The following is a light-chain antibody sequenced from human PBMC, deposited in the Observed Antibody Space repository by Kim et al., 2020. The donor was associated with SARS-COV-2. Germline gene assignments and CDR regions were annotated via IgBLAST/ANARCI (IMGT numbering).Light chain of an antibody. V-gene: IGKV3-11*01. CDR1: QSVSSY. Sequence: PGERAKLSCRASQSVSSYLAWYQQKPDQAPRLLIYDASNRATGIPARFSGSGSGTDFTLTISSLEPEDFAVYYCQQRGYWPATFGPGTKVDIK. CDR2: DAS. CDR3: QQRGYWPAT. J-gene: IGKJ3*01.